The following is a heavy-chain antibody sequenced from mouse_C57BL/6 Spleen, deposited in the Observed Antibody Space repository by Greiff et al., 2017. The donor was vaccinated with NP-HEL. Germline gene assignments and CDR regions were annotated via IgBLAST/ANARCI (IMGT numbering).Heavy chain of an antibody. CDR2: ISDGGSYT. CDR1: GFTFSSYA. Sequence: EVHLVESGGGLVKPGGSLKLSCAASGFTFSSYAMSWVRQTPEKRLEWVATISDGGSYTYYPDNVKGRFTISRDNAKNNLYLQMSHLKSEDTAMYYCARVPPDSYYFDYWGQGTTLTVSS. J-gene: IGHJ2*01. V-gene: IGHV5-4*01. CDR3: ARVPPDSYYFDY.